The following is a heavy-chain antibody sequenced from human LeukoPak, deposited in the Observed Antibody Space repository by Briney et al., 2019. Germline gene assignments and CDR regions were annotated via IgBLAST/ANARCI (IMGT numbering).Heavy chain of an antibody. CDR3: ARDTPSAGGDYFDY. CDR1: GFTVGSNY. CDR2: IYYSGST. Sequence: GSLRLSCAASGFTVGSNYMSWVRQPPGKGLEWIGYIYYSGSTNYNPSLKSRVTISVDTSKNQFSLKLSSVTAADTAVYYCARDTPSAGGDYFDYWGQGTLVTVSS. V-gene: IGHV4-59*02. J-gene: IGHJ4*02. D-gene: IGHD3-10*01.